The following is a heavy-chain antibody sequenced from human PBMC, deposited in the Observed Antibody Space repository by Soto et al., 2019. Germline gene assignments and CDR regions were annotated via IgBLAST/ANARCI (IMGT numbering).Heavy chain of an antibody. J-gene: IGHJ6*02. D-gene: IGHD3-10*01. V-gene: IGHV3-48*03. CDR1: GFTFSSYE. Sequence: GGSLRLSCAASGFTFSSYEMNWVRQAPEKGLEWVSYISSSGSTIFYADSVKGRFTISRDNAKNSLYLQMNSLRAEDTAVYYCASDDGLGLAPYYGMDVWGQGTTVTVSS. CDR2: ISSSGSTI. CDR3: ASDDGLGLAPYYGMDV.